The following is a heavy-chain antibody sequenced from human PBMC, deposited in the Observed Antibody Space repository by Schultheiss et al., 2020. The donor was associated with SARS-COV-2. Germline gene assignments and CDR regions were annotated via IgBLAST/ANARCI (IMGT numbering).Heavy chain of an antibody. V-gene: IGHV3-30*18. D-gene: IGHD3-9*01. CDR3: AKDRRYYDILTGYFQAHNQALESYGMDV. CDR1: GFTVSSNY. J-gene: IGHJ6*02. CDR2: ISYDGSNK. Sequence: GGSLRLSCAASGFTVSSNYMSWVRQAPGKGLEWVAVISYDGSNKYYADSVKGRFTISRDNSKNTLYLQMNSLRAEDTAVYYCAKDRRYYDILTGYFQAHNQALESYGMDVWGQGTTVTVSS.